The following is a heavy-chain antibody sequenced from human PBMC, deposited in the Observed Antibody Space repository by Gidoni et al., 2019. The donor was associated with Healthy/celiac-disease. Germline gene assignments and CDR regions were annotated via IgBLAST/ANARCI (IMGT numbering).Heavy chain of an antibody. J-gene: IGHJ4*02. CDR3: ARGVIPSSWYPPGYFDY. V-gene: IGHV4-31*03. Sequence: QVQLQESGPGLVKPSQTLSLTCTVSGGSISSGGYYWSWIRQHPGKGLEWIGYIYYSGSTYYNPSLKSRVTISVDTSKNQFSLKLSSVTAADTAVYYCARGVIPSSWYPPGYFDYWGQGTLVTVSS. CDR2: IYYSGST. D-gene: IGHD6-13*01. CDR1: GGSISSGGYY.